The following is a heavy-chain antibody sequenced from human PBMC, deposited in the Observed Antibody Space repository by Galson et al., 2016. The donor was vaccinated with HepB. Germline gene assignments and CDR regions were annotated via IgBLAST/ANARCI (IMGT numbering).Heavy chain of an antibody. J-gene: IGHJ3*02. D-gene: IGHD3-10*01. CDR3: ARNMYGAATNYIGDVFDI. V-gene: IGHV3-53*01. CDR1: GLTVSGDY. Sequence: SLRLSCAVSGLTVSGDYVSWVRQAPGKGLEWVSVLYRDGSTYYADSVEGRFTISRDNSRNTLYLQMNSLRAEDTAMYYCARNMYGAATNYIGDVFDIWGQGTMVTVSS. CDR2: LYRDGST.